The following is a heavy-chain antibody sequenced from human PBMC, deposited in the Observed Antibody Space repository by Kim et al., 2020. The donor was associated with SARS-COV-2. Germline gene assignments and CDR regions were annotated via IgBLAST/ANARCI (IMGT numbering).Heavy chain of an antibody. CDR3: ARSDSDRYSSSPGS. J-gene: IGHJ5*02. Sequence: GGSLRLSCAASGFTFSSYSMNWVRQAPGKGLEWVSSISSSSSYIYYADSVKGRFTISRDNAKNSLYLQMNSLRAEDTAVYYCARSDSDRYSSSPGSWGQGTLVTVSS. V-gene: IGHV3-21*01. CDR1: GFTFSSYS. D-gene: IGHD6-6*01. CDR2: ISSSSSYI.